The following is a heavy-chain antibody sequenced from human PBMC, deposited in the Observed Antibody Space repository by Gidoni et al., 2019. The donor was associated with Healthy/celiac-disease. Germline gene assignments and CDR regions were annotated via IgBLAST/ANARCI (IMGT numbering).Heavy chain of an antibody. J-gene: IGHJ4*02. CDR3: AKGIVKVLYPTSHFDY. D-gene: IGHD2-2*01. V-gene: IGHV3-23*01. CDR2: ISGSGGST. Sequence: EVQLLESGGGSVQPGGSLRLSCAASGFTFSSYAMSWVRQAPGKGLEWVSAISGSGGSTYYADSVKGRFTISRDNSKNTLYLQMNSLRAEDTAVYYCAKGIVKVLYPTSHFDYWGQGTLVTVSS. CDR1: GFTFSSYA.